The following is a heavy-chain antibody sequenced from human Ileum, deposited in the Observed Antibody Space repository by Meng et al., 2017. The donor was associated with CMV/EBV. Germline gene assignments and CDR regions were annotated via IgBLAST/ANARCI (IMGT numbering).Heavy chain of an antibody. D-gene: IGHD3-16*01. CDR1: GFTVSSPY. CDR2: IYSGGIT. V-gene: IGHV3-66*01. CDR3: AREGAGY. Sequence: EVSLCGAGGGLVQPGGSLRLSCAASGFTVSSPYMTWVRQAPGKGLEWVSVIYSGGITYYADSVKGRFTISRDNSKNTLFLQMNSLRAEDTAVYYCAREGAGYWGQGTLVTVSS. J-gene: IGHJ4*02.